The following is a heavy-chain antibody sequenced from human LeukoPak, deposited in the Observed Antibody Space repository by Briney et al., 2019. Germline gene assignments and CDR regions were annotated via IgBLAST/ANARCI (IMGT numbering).Heavy chain of an antibody. V-gene: IGHV3-74*01. D-gene: IGHD2-21*01. Sequence: GGSLRLSCAASGFSFSSYWMHWVRQTPGGGLMWVARIDNDGRSAKSASYAASVKVRFTFSRDNAKSTLYLQMNSLRAEDTGVYYCVRDVWGDRDSYFDYWGQGTLVTVSS. CDR1: GFSFSSYW. CDR3: VRDVWGDRDSYFDY. J-gene: IGHJ4*02. CDR2: IDNDGRSAKSA.